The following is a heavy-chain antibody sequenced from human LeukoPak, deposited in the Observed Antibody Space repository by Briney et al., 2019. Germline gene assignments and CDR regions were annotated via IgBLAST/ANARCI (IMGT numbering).Heavy chain of an antibody. CDR1: GITFSSYD. Sequence: GGTLRLSCAASGITFSSYDMSWVGQAPGKGLEWVSSISSTGGTTYYADSVKGRFTISRDNSKNTLYLQMNSLRAEDTAVYYCARARSSYGYGDAFDIWGQGTMVTVSS. J-gene: IGHJ3*02. CDR3: ARARSSYGYGDAFDI. CDR2: ISSTGGTT. D-gene: IGHD5-18*01. V-gene: IGHV3-23*01.